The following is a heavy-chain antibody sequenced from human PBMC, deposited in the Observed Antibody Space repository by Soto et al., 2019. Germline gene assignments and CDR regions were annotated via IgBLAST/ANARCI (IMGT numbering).Heavy chain of an antibody. CDR3: ARSDIVATNHMDV. D-gene: IGHD5-12*01. Sequence: ASVKVSCKASGYTFTGYYMHWVRQAPGQGLEWMGWINPNSGGTNYAQKSQGWVTMTRDTSISTAYMELSRLRSDDTAVYYCARSDIVATNHMDVWGKGTTVTVSS. V-gene: IGHV1-2*04. J-gene: IGHJ6*03. CDR1: GYTFTGYY. CDR2: INPNSGGT.